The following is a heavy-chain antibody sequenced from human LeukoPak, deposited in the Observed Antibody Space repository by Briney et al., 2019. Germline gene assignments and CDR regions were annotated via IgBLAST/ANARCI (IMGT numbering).Heavy chain of an antibody. CDR2: INTNTGNP. CDR3: ARGAPMYSSSWYGAFDI. J-gene: IGHJ3*02. Sequence: ASVKVSCKASGYTFTSYGISWVRQAPGQGLEWMGWINTNTGNPTYAQGFIGRFVFSLDTSVSTAYLQISSLKAEDTAVYYCARGAPMYSSSWYGAFDIWGQGTMVTVSS. V-gene: IGHV7-4-1*02. D-gene: IGHD6-13*01. CDR1: GYTFTSYG.